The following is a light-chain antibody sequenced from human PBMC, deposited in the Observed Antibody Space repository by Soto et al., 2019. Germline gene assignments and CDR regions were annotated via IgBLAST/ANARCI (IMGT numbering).Light chain of an antibody. J-gene: IGLJ1*01. V-gene: IGLV1-40*01. CDR3: QSYDSSLSGSYV. CDR2: GNS. CDR1: SSNIGAGYD. Sequence: QLVLTQPPSVSGAPGQRVTISCTGSSSNIGAGYDVHWYQQLPGTAPKLLIYGNSNRPSGVPDRFSGSKSGTSASLAITGLQAEDEADYSCQSYDSSLSGSYVFGTGTKLTVL.